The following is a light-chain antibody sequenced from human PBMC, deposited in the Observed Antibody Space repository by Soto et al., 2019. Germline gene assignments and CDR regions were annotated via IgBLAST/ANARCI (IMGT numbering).Light chain of an antibody. CDR2: GAS. CDR3: QQYNKWPLT. V-gene: IGKV3-15*01. Sequence: EIVMTQSPATLSVSQGERATLSCRASQSVYSNLAWYQQKPGQAPRLLIYGASTRATGIPARFSGSGSGTEFTLTISSLQPEDFAVYHCQQYNKWPLTFGGGTKVEIK. J-gene: IGKJ4*01. CDR1: QSVYSN.